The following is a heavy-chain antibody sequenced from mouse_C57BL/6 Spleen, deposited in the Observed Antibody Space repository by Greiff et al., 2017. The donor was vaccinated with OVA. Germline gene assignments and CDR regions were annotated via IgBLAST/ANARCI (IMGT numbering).Heavy chain of an antibody. D-gene: IGHD1-1*01. V-gene: IGHV1-53*01. Sequence: QVQLQQPGTELVKPGASVKLSCKASGYTFTSYWMHWVKQRPGQGLEWIGYINPSNGGTNYNEKFKSKATLTVDKSSSTAYMQLSSLTSEDSAVSCCARLGTVVARDFDYWGQGTTLTVSS. CDR2: INPSNGGT. CDR3: ARLGTVVARDFDY. CDR1: GYTFTSYW. J-gene: IGHJ2*01.